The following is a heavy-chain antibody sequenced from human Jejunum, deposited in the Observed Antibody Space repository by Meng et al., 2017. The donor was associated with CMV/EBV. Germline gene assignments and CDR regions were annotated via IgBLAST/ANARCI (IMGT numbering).Heavy chain of an antibody. CDR3: ARAAAVAGWGYFDY. J-gene: IGHJ4*02. V-gene: IGHV4-38-2*02. D-gene: IGHD6-19*01. CDR2: KKKRGSR. Sequence: GWMREKEGKGMEGSGSKKKRGSRKKKKKIKRRETKSVETSKNQFSLRLTSVTAADTAVYYCARAAAVAGWGYFDYWGQGSLVTVSS.